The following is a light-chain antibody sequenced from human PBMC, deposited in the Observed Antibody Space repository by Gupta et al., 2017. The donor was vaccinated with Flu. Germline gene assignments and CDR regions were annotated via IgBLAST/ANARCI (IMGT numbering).Light chain of an antibody. CDR2: EVS. CDR3: SSYRKSNTVVV. J-gene: IGLJ2*01. V-gene: IGLV2-14*01. CDR1: SSDVGGYDY. Sequence: IAISCTGTSSDVGGYDYVSWYQQHPGKAPELMIFEVSRRPSGISDRFSGSKSGNTASLTITGLLAEDEAYYYCSSYRKSNTVVVFGGGTKLNGL.